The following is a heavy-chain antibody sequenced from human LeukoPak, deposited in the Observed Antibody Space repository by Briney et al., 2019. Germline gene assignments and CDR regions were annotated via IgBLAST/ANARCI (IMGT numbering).Heavy chain of an antibody. CDR2: ISYDGSNK. CDR1: GFTFSSYA. CDR3: ASPRSMVHAINQYFQH. D-gene: IGHD2-8*01. V-gene: IGHV3-30-3*01. Sequence: GGSLRLSCAASGFTFSSYAMHWVRQAPGKGLEWVAVISYDGSNKYYADSVKGRFTISRDNSKNTLYLQMNSLRAEDTAVYYCASPRSMVHAINQYFQHWGQGTLVTVSS. J-gene: IGHJ1*01.